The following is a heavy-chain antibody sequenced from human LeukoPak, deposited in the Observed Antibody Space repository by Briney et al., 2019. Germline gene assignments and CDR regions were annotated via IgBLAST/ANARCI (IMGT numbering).Heavy chain of an antibody. V-gene: IGHV3-7*01. CDR3: ARYGLTAALDF. D-gene: IGHD2-21*02. J-gene: IGHJ4*02. CDR1: GFTLSSSW. Sequence: GGSLRLSCAAPGFTLSSSWMSWVRQAPGKGLEWVANIKSDGSEKFHVDSVKGRFTISRDNSKSSLSLQMNSLRAEDTAVYYCARYGLTAALDFWGQGTLVTVSS. CDR2: IKSDGSEK.